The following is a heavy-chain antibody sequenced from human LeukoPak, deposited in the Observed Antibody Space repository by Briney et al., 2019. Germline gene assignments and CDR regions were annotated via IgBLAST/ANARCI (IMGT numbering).Heavy chain of an antibody. D-gene: IGHD3-22*01. CDR1: GYTFTSYY. CDR2: INPSDGST. CDR3: AREGYYDSSGWPCDY. Sequence: ASVKVSCKASGYTFTSYYMHWVRQAPGQGLEWMGIINPSDGSTSYAQKFQGRVTMTRDMSTSTVYMELSSLRSEDTAVYYCAREGYYDSSGWPCDYWGQGTLVTVSS. V-gene: IGHV1-46*01. J-gene: IGHJ4*02.